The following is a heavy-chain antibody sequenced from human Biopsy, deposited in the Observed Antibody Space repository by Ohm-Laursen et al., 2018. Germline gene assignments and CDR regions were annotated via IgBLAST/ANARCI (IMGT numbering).Heavy chain of an antibody. CDR3: VRCLADGVHLN. CDR1: GFIFSRND. D-gene: IGHD4-17*01. Sequence: GSLRLSCSAPGFIFSRNDMSWVRQAPEKGLEWVSGISGSGASTYYADSVKGRFTISRDISKNALYLHMNRLRAEDRGVYYCVRCLADGVHLNWGQGTLVAVSS. J-gene: IGHJ4*02. CDR2: ISGSGAST. V-gene: IGHV3-23*01.